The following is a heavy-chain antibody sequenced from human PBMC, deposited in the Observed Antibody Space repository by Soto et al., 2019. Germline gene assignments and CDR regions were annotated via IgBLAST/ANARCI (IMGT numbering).Heavy chain of an antibody. CDR1: GFTFSSYE. CDR2: ISSSGSTI. Sequence: GGSLRLSCAASGFTFSSYEMNWVRQAPGKGLEWVSYISSSGSTIYYADSVKGRFTISRDNAKNSLYLQMNSLRAEDTAVYYCARDGGVALALYYYGMDVWGQGTTVTVS. V-gene: IGHV3-48*03. CDR3: ARDGGVALALYYYGMDV. J-gene: IGHJ6*02. D-gene: IGHD6-19*01.